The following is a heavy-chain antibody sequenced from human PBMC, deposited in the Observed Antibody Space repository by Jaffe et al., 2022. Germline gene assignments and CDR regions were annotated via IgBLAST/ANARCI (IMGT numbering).Heavy chain of an antibody. CDR3: TRPQLGYCSGGSCTRNDY. V-gene: IGHV3-73*02. J-gene: IGHJ4*02. Sequence: EVQLVESGGGLVQPGGSLKLSCAASGFTFSGSAMHWVRQASGKGLEWVGRIRSKANSYATAYAASVKGRFTISRDDSKNTAYLQMNSLKTEDTAVYYCTRPQLGYCSGGSCTRNDYWGQGTLVTVSS. D-gene: IGHD2-15*01. CDR2: IRSKANSYAT. CDR1: GFTFSGSA.